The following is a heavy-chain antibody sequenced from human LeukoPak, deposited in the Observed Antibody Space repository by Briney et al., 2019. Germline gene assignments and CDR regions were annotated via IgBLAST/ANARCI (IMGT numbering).Heavy chain of an antibody. Sequence: GGSLRLSCAASGFTFSSYGMHWVRQAPGKGLEWVSVIYSGGSTFYADSVKGRFTISRDNSKNTPYLQMNSLRAEDTAVYYCASDSYSPEYFQHWGQGTLVTVSS. CDR1: GFTFSSYG. CDR2: IYSGGST. V-gene: IGHV3-66*01. D-gene: IGHD2-15*01. J-gene: IGHJ1*01. CDR3: ASDSYSPEYFQH.